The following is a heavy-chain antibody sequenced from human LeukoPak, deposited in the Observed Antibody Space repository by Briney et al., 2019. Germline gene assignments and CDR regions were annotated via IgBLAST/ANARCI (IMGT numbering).Heavy chain of an antibody. D-gene: IGHD4-11*01. J-gene: IGHJ5*02. Sequence: ASVKVSCKASGYTFTSYDINWVRQATGQGLEWMGWMNPNSGNTGYAQKFQGRATITRNTSISTAYMELSSLRSEDTAVYYCARGGDDYSIFWFDPWGQGTLVTVSS. CDR3: ARGGDDYSIFWFDP. V-gene: IGHV1-8*03. CDR2: MNPNSGNT. CDR1: GYTFTSYD.